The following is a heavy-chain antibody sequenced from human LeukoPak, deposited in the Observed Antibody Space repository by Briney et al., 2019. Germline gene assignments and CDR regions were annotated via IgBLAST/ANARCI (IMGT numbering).Heavy chain of an antibody. Sequence: GGSLRLSCAASGFTFDDCAMHWVRQAPGRGLEWVSGINWKGGGRIGYADSVKGRFTISRDNSKNTLYLQMNSLRAEDTAVYYCVEVWFGYWGQGTLVTVSS. D-gene: IGHD3-10*01. J-gene: IGHJ4*02. CDR1: GFTFDDCA. CDR3: VEVWFGY. CDR2: INWKGGGRI. V-gene: IGHV3-9*01.